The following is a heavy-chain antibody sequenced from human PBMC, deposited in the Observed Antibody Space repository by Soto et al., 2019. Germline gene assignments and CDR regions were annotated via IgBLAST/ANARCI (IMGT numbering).Heavy chain of an antibody. V-gene: IGHV4-59*01. CDR1: GGSISSYY. CDR2: IYYSGST. D-gene: IGHD3-22*01. Sequence: SETLSLTCTFSGGSISSYYWSLIRQPPGKGLEWIGYIYYSGSTNYNPSLKSRVTISVDTSKNQFSLKLSSVTAADTAVYYCARDMEAGYYDSSGYYYLSRGAFDIWGQGTMVTVSS. CDR3: ARDMEAGYYDSSGYYYLSRGAFDI. J-gene: IGHJ3*02.